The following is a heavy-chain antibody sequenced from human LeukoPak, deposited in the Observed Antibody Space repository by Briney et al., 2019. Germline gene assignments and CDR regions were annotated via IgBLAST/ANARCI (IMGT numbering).Heavy chain of an antibody. CDR2: INHSGST. CDR3: VRGVQDIVVVPAAIPNYYYYYMDV. V-gene: IGHV4-34*01. J-gene: IGHJ6*03. Sequence: SETLSLTCAVYGGSFSGYYWSWIRQPPGKGLEWIGEINHSGSTNYNPYLKSRVTISVDTSKNQFSLKLSSVTAADTAVYYCVRGVQDIVVVPAAIPNYYYYYMDVWGKGTTVTVSS. D-gene: IGHD2-2*02. CDR1: GGSFSGYY.